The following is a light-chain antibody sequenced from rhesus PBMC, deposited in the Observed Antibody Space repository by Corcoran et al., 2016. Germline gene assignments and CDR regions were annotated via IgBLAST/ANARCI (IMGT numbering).Light chain of an antibody. CDR1: SSNISANG. CDR3: GAWYNSLSSDV. CDR2: NNN. J-gene: IGLJ6*01. Sequence: QSVLTQPPSASGAPGQSVTISSSGSSSNISANGVRWYQQLSGMAPKLLIYNNNQRPSGVPDRFSGSKSGTSASLAITGLQSEDEADYYCGAWYNSLSSDVFGSGTNLTVL. V-gene: IGLV1-77*02.